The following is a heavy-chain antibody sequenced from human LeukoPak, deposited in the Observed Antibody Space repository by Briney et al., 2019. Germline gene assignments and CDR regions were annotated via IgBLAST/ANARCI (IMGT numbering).Heavy chain of an antibody. V-gene: IGHV3-11*06. J-gene: IGHJ3*02. CDR3: ARDYAYAFDI. CDR2: ISSSGDYA. CDR1: GFTFSDYY. D-gene: IGHD2-2*01. Sequence: GGSLRLSCVASGFTFSDYYMTWIRQAPGKGLEWVSYISSSGDYASHADSAKGRFTISRDNPKNSLYLQMNSLRAEDTAVYYCARDYAYAFDIWGQGTMVTVSS.